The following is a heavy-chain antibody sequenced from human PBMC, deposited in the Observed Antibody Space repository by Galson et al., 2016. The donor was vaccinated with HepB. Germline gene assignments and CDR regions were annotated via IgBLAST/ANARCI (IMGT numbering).Heavy chain of an antibody. Sequence: LRLSCAASGFTFGDFVLHWVRQAPGKGLEWLALISWDGSATFYGDSVNGRFTISRDNRKNSLYLQMNSLRSEDTAFYYCAKATGADYFFEHWGQGTLVTVSS. J-gene: IGHJ4*02. D-gene: IGHD2/OR15-2a*01. CDR3: AKATGADYFFEH. V-gene: IGHV3-43D*03. CDR1: GFTFGDFV. CDR2: ISWDGSAT.